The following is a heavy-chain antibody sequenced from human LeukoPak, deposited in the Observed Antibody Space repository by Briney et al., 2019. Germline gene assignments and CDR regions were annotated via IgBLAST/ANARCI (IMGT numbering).Heavy chain of an antibody. J-gene: IGHJ4*02. D-gene: IGHD1-26*01. V-gene: IGHV3-74*01. Sequence: GGSLRLSCAASGFTFSNSWMYWVRQAPGKGLGWVSRINGDESTIEYADSVKGRFTISRDNAKNTLFLQMNSLRVEDTAVYYCARGPDHGGSYYHDWGQGTLVTVSA. CDR3: ARGPDHGGSYYHD. CDR1: GFTFSNSW. CDR2: INGDESTI.